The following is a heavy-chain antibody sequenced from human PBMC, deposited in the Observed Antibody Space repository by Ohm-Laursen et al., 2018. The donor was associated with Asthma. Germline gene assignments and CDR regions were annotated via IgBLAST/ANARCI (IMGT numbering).Heavy chain of an antibody. Sequence: SLRLSCSASGYTFSRYSIHWIRQAPGKGLEWVASIRTASTFIYYADSVRGRFTTSRDNARNSVYLQMNSLRAEDTALYYCARIGPEWELPGREYSLHHWGEGTLVTVSS. CDR2: IRTASTFI. CDR3: ARIGPEWELPGREYSLHH. J-gene: IGHJ1*01. D-gene: IGHD1-26*01. V-gene: IGHV3-21*01. CDR1: GYTFSRYS.